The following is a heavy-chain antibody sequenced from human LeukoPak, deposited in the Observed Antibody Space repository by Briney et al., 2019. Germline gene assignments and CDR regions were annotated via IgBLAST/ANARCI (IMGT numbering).Heavy chain of an antibody. J-gene: IGHJ3*02. D-gene: IGHD6-19*01. CDR2: IYTSGST. V-gene: IGHV4-4*07. CDR1: GGSISNYY. CDR3: ARGSVAGTSRAFNT. Sequence: PSETLSLTCTVSGGSISNYYWNWIRQPAGKGLEWIGRIYTSGSTNYNPSLKSRVTMSVDTSKNQFSLNLTSVTVADTAVYYCARGSVAGTSRAFNTWGQGTMVTVSS.